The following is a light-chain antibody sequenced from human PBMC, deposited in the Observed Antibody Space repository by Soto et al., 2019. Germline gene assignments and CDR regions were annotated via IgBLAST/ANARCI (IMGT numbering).Light chain of an antibody. Sequence: QSVLTQPPSASGNHGQTVTISCSGRFYNIGRNFSYWYQHRPGTAPKLLIYRNNERPSGVPDRFSASKSGTSASLAISGLRSEDEADYHCAAWDDSLSGVVFGGGTKLTVL. CDR1: FYNIGRNF. J-gene: IGLJ3*02. CDR2: RNN. V-gene: IGLV1-47*01. CDR3: AAWDDSLSGVV.